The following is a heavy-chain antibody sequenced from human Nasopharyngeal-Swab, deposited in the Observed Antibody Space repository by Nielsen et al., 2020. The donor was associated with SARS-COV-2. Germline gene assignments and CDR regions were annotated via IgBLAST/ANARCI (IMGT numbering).Heavy chain of an antibody. CDR3: ARYWYSGSPFDY. CDR1: GYTFTSYG. CDR2: ISAYNGNT. V-gene: IGHV1-18*01. Sequence: ASVKVSCKASGYTFTSYGISWVRQAPGQGLEWMGWISAYNGNTNYAQRLQGRVTMTTDTSTSTAYMELRSLRSDDTAVYYCARYWYSGSPFDYWGQGTLVTVSS. J-gene: IGHJ4*02. D-gene: IGHD6-6*01.